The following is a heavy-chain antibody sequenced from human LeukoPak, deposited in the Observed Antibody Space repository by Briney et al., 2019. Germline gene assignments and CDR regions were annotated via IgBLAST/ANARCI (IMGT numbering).Heavy chain of an antibody. J-gene: IGHJ4*02. D-gene: IGHD6-19*01. Sequence: GGSLRLSCAASGFTFSHYWMSWVRQTPGKGLEWVANIKQDGSEKYYVDSVKGRFTISRDNTRNSLYLQMNSLRAEDTAVYYCAREKSNGWYYFDYWGQGTLVTVSP. CDR2: IKQDGSEK. CDR3: AREKSNGWYYFDY. V-gene: IGHV3-7*01. CDR1: GFTFSHYW.